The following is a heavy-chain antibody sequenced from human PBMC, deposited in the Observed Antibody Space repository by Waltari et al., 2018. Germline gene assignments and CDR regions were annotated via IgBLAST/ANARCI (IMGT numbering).Heavy chain of an antibody. CDR2: MQYRGST. D-gene: IGHD4-17*01. J-gene: IGHJ1*01. Sequence: LQLQESGPGLVKPSETLSLTYTVSGGSISTTYNWGWIRQPPGKGLEWMGNMQYRGSTFYNPSLESRVTISLDTWKNQFSLRLSSVGAADTAVYFCGRIAFGDEGGYFQYWGQGTLVTVSS. CDR3: GRIAFGDEGGYFQY. CDR1: GGSISTTYN. V-gene: IGHV4-39*01.